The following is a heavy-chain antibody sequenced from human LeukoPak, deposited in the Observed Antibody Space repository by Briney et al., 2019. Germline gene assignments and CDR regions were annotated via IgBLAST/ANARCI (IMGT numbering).Heavy chain of an antibody. CDR3: AREGGIAENWFDP. D-gene: IGHD6-13*01. CDR2: IYYSGST. Sequence: SQTLSLTCTVSGASISSGGYYWSWIRQHPGKGLEWIGYIYYSGSTYYNPSLKSRVTISVDTSKNQFSLKLSSVTAADTAVYYRAREGGIAENWFDPWGQGTLVTVSS. J-gene: IGHJ5*02. CDR1: GASISSGGYY. V-gene: IGHV4-31*03.